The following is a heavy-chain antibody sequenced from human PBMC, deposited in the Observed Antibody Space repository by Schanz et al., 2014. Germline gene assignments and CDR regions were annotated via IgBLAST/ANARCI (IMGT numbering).Heavy chain of an antibody. CDR2: VWSDGNTK. D-gene: IGHD5-12*01. CDR1: GFTFSRFG. Sequence: QVQLVESGGGVVRPGRSLRLSCATSGFTFSRFGMHWVRQAPGKGPEWVALVWSDGNTKYYADSVKGRFTISRDNAKNSLYLQMNSLRAEDTAVYYCARVDSGYDSHLYYYYYYMDVWGKGTTVTVSS. V-gene: IGHV3-33*01. J-gene: IGHJ6*03. CDR3: ARVDSGYDSHLYYYYYYMDV.